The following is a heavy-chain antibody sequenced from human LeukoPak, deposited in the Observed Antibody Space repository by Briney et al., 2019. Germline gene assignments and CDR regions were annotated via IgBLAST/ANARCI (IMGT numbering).Heavy chain of an antibody. Sequence: SETLSLTCTVSGGSISSYYWSWIRQPPGKGLEWIGYIYYSGSTNYNPSLKSRVTISVDTSKNQFSLKLSSVTAADTAVYYCARGMTTFPGWGRGTLVTVSS. CDR2: IYYSGST. V-gene: IGHV4-59*01. D-gene: IGHD3-16*01. CDR3: ARGMTTFPG. J-gene: IGHJ4*02. CDR1: GGSISSYY.